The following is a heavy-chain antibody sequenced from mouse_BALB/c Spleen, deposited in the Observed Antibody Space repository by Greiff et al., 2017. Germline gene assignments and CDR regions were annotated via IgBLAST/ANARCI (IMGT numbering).Heavy chain of an antibody. J-gene: IGHJ4*01. D-gene: IGHD1-1*01. Sequence: EVQRVESGTVLARPGASVKMSCKASGYTFTSYWMHWVKQRPGQGLEWIGAIYPGNSDTSYNQKFKGKAKLTAVTSTSTAYMELSSLTNEDSAVYYCTKIYGYYAMDYWGQGTSVTVSS. CDR3: TKIYGYYAMDY. V-gene: IGHV1-5*01. CDR2: IYPGNSDT. CDR1: GYTFTSYW.